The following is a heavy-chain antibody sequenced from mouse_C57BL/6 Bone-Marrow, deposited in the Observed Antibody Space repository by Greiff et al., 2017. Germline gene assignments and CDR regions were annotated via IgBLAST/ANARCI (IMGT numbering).Heavy chain of an antibody. CDR2: IDPANGET. CDR3: TPYYIVSSYWYFDV. V-gene: IGHV14-4*01. Sequence: VQLQQSGAELVRPGASVKLSCTASGFNIKDAYMHWVKQRPEQGLEWIGWIDPANGETEYASKFQGKATITADTSSNTAYLQLSSLTSEDTAVYYCTPYYIVSSYWYFDVWGTGTTVTVSS. CDR1: GFNIKDAY. D-gene: IGHD1-1*01. J-gene: IGHJ1*03.